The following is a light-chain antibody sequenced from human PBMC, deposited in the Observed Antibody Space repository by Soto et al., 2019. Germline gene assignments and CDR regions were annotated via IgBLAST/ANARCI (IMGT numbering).Light chain of an antibody. J-gene: IGKJ3*01. V-gene: IGKV1-39*01. CDR3: QQSHTSRA. CDR2: AAS. Sequence: DIQMTQSPSSLSASVGDRVIITCRASQSINNYLNWYQQKPGEPPKLLIYAASSLQSGVPSRFSGSGSGTDFRLTIVSLQPEDFATYFCQQSHTSRAFGPGTKVDI. CDR1: QSINNY.